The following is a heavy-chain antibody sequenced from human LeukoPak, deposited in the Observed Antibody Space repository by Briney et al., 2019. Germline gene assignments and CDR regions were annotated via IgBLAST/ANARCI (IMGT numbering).Heavy chain of an antibody. V-gene: IGHV4-34*01. J-gene: IGHJ5*02. Sequence: SETQSLTCAVYGGSLSGYYWTWIRQPPGKGLEWIGEINDSGSTNYNPSLKSRVTISIDTSKNQFSLKLRSVTAADTAVYYCARDTRLPNNWFDPWGQGTLVTVSS. CDR2: INDSGST. D-gene: IGHD2-15*01. CDR1: GGSLSGYY. CDR3: ARDTRLPNNWFDP.